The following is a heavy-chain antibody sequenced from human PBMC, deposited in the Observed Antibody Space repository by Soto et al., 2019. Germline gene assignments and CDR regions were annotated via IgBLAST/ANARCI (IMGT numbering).Heavy chain of an antibody. CDR2: IWYDGSNK. CDR3: ARDGSGDRHAFDI. CDR1: GFSFSSYG. Sequence: VQLVESGGGVVQSGRSLRLSCAASGFSFSSYGMHWVRQAPGKGLEWVAVIWYDGSNKYYADSVKGRFTISRDNSKITLYLLMNSLRAEDTAVYYCARDGSGDRHAFDIWGQGTMVTVSS. V-gene: IGHV3-33*01. D-gene: IGHD3-10*01. J-gene: IGHJ3*02.